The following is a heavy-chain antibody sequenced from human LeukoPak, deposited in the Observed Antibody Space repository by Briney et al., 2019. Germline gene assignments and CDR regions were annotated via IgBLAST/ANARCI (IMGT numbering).Heavy chain of an antibody. J-gene: IGHJ6*01. CDR2: MNPNSGNT. Sequence: ASVKVSCKTSGYTFTSYGIGWVRQAPGQGLEWMGWMNPNSGNTGYAQKFQGRVTMTRNTSISTAYMELSSLRSEDTAVYYCARGDKYYDYVWGSYRGYGMDVWGQGTTVTVSS. V-gene: IGHV1-8*02. CDR3: ARGDKYYDYVWGSYRGYGMDV. CDR1: GYTFTSYG. D-gene: IGHD3-16*02.